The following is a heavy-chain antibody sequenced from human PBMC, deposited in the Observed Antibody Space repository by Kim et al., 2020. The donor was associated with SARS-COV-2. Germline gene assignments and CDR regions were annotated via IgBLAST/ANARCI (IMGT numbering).Heavy chain of an antibody. CDR2: INHSGST. Sequence: SETLSLTCAVYGGSFSGYYWSWIRQPPGKGLEWIGEINHSGSTNYNPSLKSRVTISVDTSKNQFSLKLSSVTAADTAVYYCARGETWVLWQRGGMDVWGQGTTVTVSS. J-gene: IGHJ6*02. CDR3: ARGETWVLWQRGGMDV. V-gene: IGHV4-34*01. CDR1: GGSFSGYY. D-gene: IGHD3-10*01.